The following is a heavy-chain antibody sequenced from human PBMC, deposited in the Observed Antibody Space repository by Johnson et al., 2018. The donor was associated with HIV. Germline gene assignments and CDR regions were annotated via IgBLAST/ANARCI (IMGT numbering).Heavy chain of an antibody. Sequence: QVLLVESGGGVVQPGGSLRLSCAASGFTFSSYGMHWVHQAPGKGLEWVAVMSYDGRNKDYADSVKGRFTISRDNSKNTLYLQMNSLRAEDTAVYYCARGPSGRWLQTDAFDIWGQGTMVTVSS. CDR2: MSYDGRNK. V-gene: IGHV3-30*19. J-gene: IGHJ3*02. CDR3: ARGPSGRWLQTDAFDI. D-gene: IGHD5-24*01. CDR1: GFTFSSYG.